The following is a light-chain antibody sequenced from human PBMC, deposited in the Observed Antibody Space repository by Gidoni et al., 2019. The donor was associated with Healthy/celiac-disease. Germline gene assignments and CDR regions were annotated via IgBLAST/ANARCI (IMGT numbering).Light chain of an antibody. CDR3: QQRSNWPRT. Sequence: EIVLTQSPATLSLSPGESATLSCRASQSVSSYLAWYQQQPGQAPRLLIYDASNRATGIPARFSGSGSGTDFTLTISSLEPEDFAVYYCQQRSNWPRTFGQGTKVEIK. J-gene: IGKJ1*01. CDR2: DAS. V-gene: IGKV3-11*01. CDR1: QSVSSY.